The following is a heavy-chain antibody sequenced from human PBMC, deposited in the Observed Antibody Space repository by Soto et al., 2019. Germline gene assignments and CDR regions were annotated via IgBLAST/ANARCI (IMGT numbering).Heavy chain of an antibody. V-gene: IGHV1-8*01. CDR3: ARGGCSGGSCYSLLDAFDI. J-gene: IGHJ3*02. D-gene: IGHD2-15*01. CDR1: GYTFTSYD. CDR2: MNPNSGNT. Sequence: ASVKVSCKASGYTFTSYDINWVRQATGQGLEWMGWMNPNSGNTGYAQKFQGRVTMTRNTSISTAYMELSSLRSEDTAVYYCARGGCSGGSCYSLLDAFDIWGQGTMVTVSS.